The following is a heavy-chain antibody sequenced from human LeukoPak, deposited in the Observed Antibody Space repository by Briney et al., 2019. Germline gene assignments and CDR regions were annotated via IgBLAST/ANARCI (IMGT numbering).Heavy chain of an antibody. CDR1: GGSISSYY. D-gene: IGHD3-16*02. V-gene: IGHV4-59*08. CDR3: ARSPVTDYVWGSYLRHFDY. Sequence: SETLSLTCTVSGGSISSYYWSWIRQPPGKGLEWIGYIYYSGSTNYNPSLKSRVTISVDTSKNQFSLKLSSVTAADTAVYYCARSPVTDYVWGSYLRHFDYWGQGTLVTVSS. CDR2: IYYSGST. J-gene: IGHJ4*02.